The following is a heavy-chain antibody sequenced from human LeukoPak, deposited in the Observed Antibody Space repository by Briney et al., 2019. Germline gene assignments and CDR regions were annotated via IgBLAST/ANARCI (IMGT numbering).Heavy chain of an antibody. J-gene: IGHJ3*02. CDR2: IKQDGSEK. Sequence: GGSLRLSCAASGFTFSSSWMTWVRQAPGKGLEWVANIKQDGSEKYYVDSAKGRFTISKDNAKNSLYLQMNSLRAEDTAMFYCARDGAIGRAFDIWGQGTMVTVSS. D-gene: IGHD1-26*01. CDR3: ARDGAIGRAFDI. CDR1: GFTFSSSW. V-gene: IGHV3-7*05.